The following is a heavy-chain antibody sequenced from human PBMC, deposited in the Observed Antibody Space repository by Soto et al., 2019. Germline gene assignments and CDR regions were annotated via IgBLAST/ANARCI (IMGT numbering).Heavy chain of an antibody. Sequence: SEKVSCNASGGTFSSYAITWVLQAPGQGLEWMGGIIPMFATTNYAQKFQGRVTITADESTSTAYMEVSSLRSGDSAVYYCAISGSSRPHFYGMDVWGKGNTVTV. D-gene: IGHD3-10*01. CDR2: IIPMFATT. CDR3: AISGSSRPHFYGMDV. CDR1: GGTFSSYA. V-gene: IGHV1-69*13. J-gene: IGHJ6*04.